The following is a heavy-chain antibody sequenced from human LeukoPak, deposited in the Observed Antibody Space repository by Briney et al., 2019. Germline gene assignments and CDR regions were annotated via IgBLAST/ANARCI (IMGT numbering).Heavy chain of an antibody. J-gene: IGHJ4*02. CDR3: ARDIRPYSSSWYLDY. D-gene: IGHD6-13*01. Sequence: PGGSLRLSCAASGFTFSSYWMSWVRQAPGKGLEWVANIKQDGSEKYYADSVKGRFTISRDSAKNSLYLQMNSLRAEDTAVYYCARDIRPYSSSWYLDYWDQGTLVTVSS. CDR2: IKQDGSEK. V-gene: IGHV3-7*01. CDR1: GFTFSSYW.